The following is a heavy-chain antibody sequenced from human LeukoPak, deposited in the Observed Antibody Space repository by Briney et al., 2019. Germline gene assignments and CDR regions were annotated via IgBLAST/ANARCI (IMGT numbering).Heavy chain of an antibody. D-gene: IGHD5-24*01. V-gene: IGHV3-23*01. CDR1: GFTFSSYA. CDR3: AKPGDGYNFRFDY. J-gene: IGHJ4*02. Sequence: QPGGSLRLSCAASGFTFSSYAMSWVRRAPGKGLEWVSAISGAADTYYADSVKGRFTISRDNSKNTLYLQMSSLRAEDTATYYCAKPGDGYNFRFDYWGQGTLVTVSS. CDR2: ISGAADT.